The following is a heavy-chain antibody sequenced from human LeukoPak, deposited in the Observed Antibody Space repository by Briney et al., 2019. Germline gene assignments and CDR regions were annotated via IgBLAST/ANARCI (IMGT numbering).Heavy chain of an antibody. CDR3: AREPSAILTGYPYFDY. V-gene: IGHV1-46*01. CDR1: GYTFTSYY. Sequence: ASVKVSCKVSGYTFTSYYMHWVRQAPGQGLEWMGIINPSGGSPSYAQKFQGRVTMTRDMSTSTVYMELSSLRSDDTAVYFCAREPSAILTGYPYFDYWGQGTLVPVSS. CDR2: INPSGGSP. J-gene: IGHJ4*02. D-gene: IGHD3-9*01.